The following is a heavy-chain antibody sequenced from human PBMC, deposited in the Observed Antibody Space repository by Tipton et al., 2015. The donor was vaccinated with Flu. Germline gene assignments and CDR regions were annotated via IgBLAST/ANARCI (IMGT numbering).Heavy chain of an antibody. V-gene: IGHV4-39*07. J-gene: IGHJ4*02. CDR2: IYYSGST. CDR3: ARDPWAVPYYFDY. D-gene: IGHD6-6*01. CDR1: GGSISSGTYH. Sequence: TLSLTCTVSGGSISSGTYHWGWIRQPPGKGLEWIGTIYYSGSTYYNPSLKSRVTISVDTSKNQFSPKVSSVTAADTAIYYCARDPWAVPYYFDYWGQGTLITVSS.